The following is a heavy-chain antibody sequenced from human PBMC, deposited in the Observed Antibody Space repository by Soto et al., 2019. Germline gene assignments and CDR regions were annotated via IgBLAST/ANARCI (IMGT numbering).Heavy chain of an antibody. CDR2: FYTSGST. V-gene: IGHV4-4*07. D-gene: IGHD3-22*01. CDR1: GGSISSYY. CDR3: ARNEYYYDSSGPNYGMDV. J-gene: IGHJ6*02. Sequence: SETLSLTCSVSGGSISSYYWSWIRQPAGKGLEWIGRFYTSGSTNYNPSLKSRVTMSVDKSKNQFSLKLSSVTAADTAVYYCARNEYYYDSSGPNYGMDVWGQGTTVTVSS.